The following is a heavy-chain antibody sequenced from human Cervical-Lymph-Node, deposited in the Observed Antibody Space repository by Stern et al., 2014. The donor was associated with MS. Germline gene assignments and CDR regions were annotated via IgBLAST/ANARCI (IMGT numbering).Heavy chain of an antibody. CDR3: ARPPPRRKWDDPNYGMDV. D-gene: IGHD1-1*01. Sequence: VQLVESGAEVKKPGESLKISCKGSGYTFTNNWIAWVRQMPGKGLEWMGIIYPDDSDIRYSPSLQGQVPIPADKPISPPSLQGSSLKAADSAVYYCARPPPRRKWDDPNYGMDVWGQGTTVTVSS. CDR1: GYTFTNNW. CDR2: IYPDDSDI. J-gene: IGHJ6*02. V-gene: IGHV5-51*04.